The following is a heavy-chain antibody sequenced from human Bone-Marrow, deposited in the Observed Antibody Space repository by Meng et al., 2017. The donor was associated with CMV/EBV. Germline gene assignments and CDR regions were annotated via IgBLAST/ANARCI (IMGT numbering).Heavy chain of an antibody. Sequence: GESLKISCATSGFTFSSYSMNWVRQAPGKGLEWVANIKQDGSEKYYVDSVKGRFTISRDNAKNSLYLQMNSLRVEDTAVYYCAKDRGTVTTGSWFDPWGQGTVVTVSS. CDR1: GFTFSSYS. CDR3: AKDRGTVTTGSWFDP. CDR2: IKQDGSEK. V-gene: IGHV3-7*01. J-gene: IGHJ5*02. D-gene: IGHD4-17*01.